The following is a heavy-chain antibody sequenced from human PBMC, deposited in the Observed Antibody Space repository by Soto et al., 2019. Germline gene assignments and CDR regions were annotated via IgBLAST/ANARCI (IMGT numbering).Heavy chain of an antibody. V-gene: IGHV3-30*18. J-gene: IGHJ6*02. D-gene: IGHD6-6*01. CDR1: GFTFSSYG. CDR2: ISYDGSNK. Sequence: QVQLVESGGGVVQPGRSLRLSCAASGFTFSSYGMHWVRQAPGKGLEWVAVISYDGSNKYYADSVKGRFTISRDNSKNTLYLQMYSLRAEDTAVYYCAKGIGSSSSNYYYYYGMDVWGQGTTVTVSS. CDR3: AKGIGSSSSNYYYYYGMDV.